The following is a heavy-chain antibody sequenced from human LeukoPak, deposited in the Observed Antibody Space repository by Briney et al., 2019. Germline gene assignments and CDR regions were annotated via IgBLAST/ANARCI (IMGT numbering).Heavy chain of an antibody. CDR3: ARLVTGTTVINSGWFDP. V-gene: IGHV3-53*01. J-gene: IGHJ5*02. CDR2: IYSGGST. D-gene: IGHD4-23*01. Sequence: GGSLRLSCAVSGLTVSNNYMSWVRQAPGKGLEWVSVIYSGGSTYYADSVKGRFTISRDNSKNTVYLQMNSLRDEDTAVYYCARLVTGTTVINSGWFDPWGQGTLVTVSS. CDR1: GLTVSNNY.